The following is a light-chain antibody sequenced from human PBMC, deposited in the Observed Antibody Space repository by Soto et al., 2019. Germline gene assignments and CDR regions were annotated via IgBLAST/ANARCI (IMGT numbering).Light chain of an antibody. J-gene: IGLJ1*01. V-gene: IGLV1-40*01. CDR2: GNS. CDR3: QSYDRSLSDHV. Sequence: QSVLTQPPSVSGAPGQRVTISCTGSSSNIGAGYDVHWYQQLPGTAPKLLIXGNSNRPSXVPDRFSGSKSGTSASLAITGXXXXXXXXYYCQSYDRSLSDHVFGTGTKLTVL. CDR1: SSNIGAGYD.